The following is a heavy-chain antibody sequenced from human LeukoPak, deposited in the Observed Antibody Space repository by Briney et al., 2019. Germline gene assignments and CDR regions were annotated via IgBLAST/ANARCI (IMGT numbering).Heavy chain of an antibody. V-gene: IGHV3-23*01. D-gene: IGHD6-19*01. J-gene: IGHJ4*02. CDR3: AKRSGYTTGWFFDF. CDR2: ISGSGDNT. Sequence: GGSLRLSCAASGFSFNTYTMRWVRQAPGKGLEWVSSISGSGDNTYCAESVKGRFTISRDNSKNTLFLQMNSLRAEDTAVFYCAKRSGYTTGWFFDFWGQGTLVTVSS. CDR1: GFSFNTYT.